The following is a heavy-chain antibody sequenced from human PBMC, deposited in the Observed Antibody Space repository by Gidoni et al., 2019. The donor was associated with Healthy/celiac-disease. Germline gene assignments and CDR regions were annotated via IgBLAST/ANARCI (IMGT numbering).Heavy chain of an antibody. Sequence: QVQLQQWCAGLFMPSETLSLTCAVYGGSFSGYYLSWIRQPPGKGLEWSGEINHSGSTNYNTALKSRVTIAVDTSKNQFSLKLSSVTAADTAVYYCARKGTRSLYYFDYWGQGTLVTVSS. CDR2: INHSGST. CDR3: ARKGTRSLYYFDY. J-gene: IGHJ4*02. CDR1: GGSFSGYY. D-gene: IGHD2-2*01. V-gene: IGHV4-34*01.